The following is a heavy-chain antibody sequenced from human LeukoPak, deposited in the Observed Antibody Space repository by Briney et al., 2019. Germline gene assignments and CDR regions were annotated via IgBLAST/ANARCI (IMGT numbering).Heavy chain of an antibody. CDR2: ISGSGGST. CDR1: GFTFTKYW. D-gene: IGHD3-9*01. Sequence: GGSLRLSCAASGFTFTKYWMTWVRQAPGKGLEWVSAISGSGGSTYYADSVKGRFTISRDNSKNTLYLQMNSLRAEDTAVYYCAKVSHYDILTGYTPGNWFDPWGQGTLVTVSS. V-gene: IGHV3-23*01. J-gene: IGHJ5*02. CDR3: AKVSHYDILTGYTPGNWFDP.